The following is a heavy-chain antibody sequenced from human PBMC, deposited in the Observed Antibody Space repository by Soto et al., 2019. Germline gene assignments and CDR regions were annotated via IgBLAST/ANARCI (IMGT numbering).Heavy chain of an antibody. V-gene: IGHV5-10-1*01. CDR2: IDPSDSYT. Sequence: GESLKISCKGSGYGFTSYRISWVRQMPGKGLEWMGRIDPSDSYTNYSPSFQGHVTISADKSISTAYLQWSSLKASDTAMYYCARPGYYDSSGYYFYYYGMDVSGQGTTVTVPS. D-gene: IGHD3-22*01. J-gene: IGHJ6*02. CDR3: ARPGYYDSSGYYFYYYGMDV. CDR1: GYGFTSYR.